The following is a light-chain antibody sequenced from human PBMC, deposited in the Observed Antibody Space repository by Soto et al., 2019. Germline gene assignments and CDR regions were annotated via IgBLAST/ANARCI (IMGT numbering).Light chain of an antibody. CDR1: SSDIGTYNY. Sequence: QSALTQPASVSGSPGQSITISCTGTSSDIGTYNYVSWYQQHPGKAPKLMIYEVRNRPSGVSIRFSGSKSGKTASLTISGLQAEDEAHYYCSSHTIISPPYVVFGGGTKLTVL. CDR2: EVR. V-gene: IGLV2-14*01. J-gene: IGLJ2*01. CDR3: SSHTIISPPYVV.